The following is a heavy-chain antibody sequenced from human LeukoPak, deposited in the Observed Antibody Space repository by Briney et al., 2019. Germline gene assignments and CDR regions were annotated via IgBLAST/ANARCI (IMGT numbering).Heavy chain of an antibody. Sequence: ASVKVSCTASGYTFTDYFMHWVRQAPGQGLEWMGWINPDSGGTNYPQKFQGRVTMTRDTSISTAYMDLSSLRSDDTAVYYCASGAIGGGAFDNWGQGTMVTVSS. J-gene: IGHJ3*02. V-gene: IGHV1-2*02. CDR1: GYTFTDYF. D-gene: IGHD3-16*01. CDR3: ASGAIGGGAFDN. CDR2: INPDSGGT.